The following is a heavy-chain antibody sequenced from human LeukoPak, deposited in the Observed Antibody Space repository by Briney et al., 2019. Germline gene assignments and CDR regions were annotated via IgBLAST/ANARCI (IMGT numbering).Heavy chain of an antibody. J-gene: IGHJ4*02. CDR2: IYPGDSDT. V-gene: IGHV5-51*01. CDR1: GYSFTSYW. CDR3: ARGLDYDILTGYYIGPPFDY. D-gene: IGHD3-9*01. Sequence: GESLKISCKGSGYSFTSYWIGWVRQMPGKGLECMGIIYPGDSDTRYSPSFQGQVTISADKSISTAYLQWSSLKASDTAMYYCARGLDYDILTGYYIGPPFDYWGQGTLVTVSS.